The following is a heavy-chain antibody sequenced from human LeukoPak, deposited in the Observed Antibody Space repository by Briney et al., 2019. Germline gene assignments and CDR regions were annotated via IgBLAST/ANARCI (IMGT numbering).Heavy chain of an antibody. CDR2: ISSSSSYI. CDR3: ARFFEYSSPVGDFDY. Sequence: PGGSLRLSCAASGFTFSSYAMSWVRQAPGKGLEWVSSISSSSSYIYYADSVKGRFTISRDNAKNSLYLQMNSLRAEDTAVYYCARFFEYSSPVGDFDYWGQGTLVTVSS. D-gene: IGHD6-6*01. J-gene: IGHJ4*02. CDR1: GFTFSSYA. V-gene: IGHV3-21*01.